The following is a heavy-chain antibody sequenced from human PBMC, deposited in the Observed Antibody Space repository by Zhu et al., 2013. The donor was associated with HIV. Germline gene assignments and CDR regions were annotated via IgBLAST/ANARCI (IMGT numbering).Heavy chain of an antibody. Sequence: QVQLVQSGAEVKKPGSSVKVSCKASGGTFSSYTISWVRQAPGQGLEWMGRIIPILGIANYAQKFQGRVTITADKSTSTAYMELSSLRSEDTAVYYCAQSRMHIVVVTATPFDYWGQGTLVTVSS. D-gene: IGHD2-21*02. J-gene: IGHJ4*02. CDR2: IIPILGIA. CDR1: GGTFSSYT. V-gene: IGHV1-69*02. CDR3: AQSRMHIVVVTATPFDY.